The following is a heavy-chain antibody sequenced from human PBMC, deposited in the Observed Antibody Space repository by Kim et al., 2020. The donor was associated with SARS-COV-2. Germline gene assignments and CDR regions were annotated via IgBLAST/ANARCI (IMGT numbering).Heavy chain of an antibody. CDR3: ARDARGDRYFDV. V-gene: IGHV3-7*03. Sequence: FYVESVKGRFTISRDNAKNSVYLQMNSLRDEDTAIYYCARDARGDRYFDVWGRGTLVTVSS. J-gene: IGHJ2*01.